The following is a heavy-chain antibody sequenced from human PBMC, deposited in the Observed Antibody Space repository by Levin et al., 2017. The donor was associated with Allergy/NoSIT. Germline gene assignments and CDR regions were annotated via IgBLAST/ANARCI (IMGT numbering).Heavy chain of an antibody. J-gene: IGHJ4*02. V-gene: IGHV4-30-2*01. CDR3: ARVAGYSYGYYFDY. CDR1: GGSISSGGYS. CDR2: IYLSGST. Sequence: PSQTLSLTCAVSGGSISSGGYSWSWTRQPPGKGLEWIGNIYLSGSTNDNPSLKSRVTMSVDRSKNQFSLKLSYVTAADTAVYYCARVAGYSYGYYFDYWGPGTLVTVSS. D-gene: IGHD5-18*01.